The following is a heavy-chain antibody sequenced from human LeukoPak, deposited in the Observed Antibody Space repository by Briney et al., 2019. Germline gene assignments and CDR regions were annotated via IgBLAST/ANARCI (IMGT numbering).Heavy chain of an antibody. J-gene: IGHJ6*03. CDR2: IYSSGST. CDR1: GGSINTYY. D-gene: IGHD3-16*01. CDR3: ARRGTPYYYYYMDV. Sequence: SETLSLTRTVFGGSINTYYWSWIRQSPGKGLEFIGYIYSSGSTDYNPSLKSRVVISIDTSKSQFSLKMNSVTAADTAVYYCARRGTPYYYYYMDVWGKGTTVTVSS. V-gene: IGHV4-59*08.